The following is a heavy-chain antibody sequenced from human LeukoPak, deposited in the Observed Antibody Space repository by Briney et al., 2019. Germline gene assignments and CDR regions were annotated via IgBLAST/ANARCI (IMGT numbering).Heavy chain of an antibody. D-gene: IGHD2-8*02. CDR2: INPNSGDT. J-gene: IGHJ4*02. Sequence: ASVKVSCKASGYTFIGYFMHWVRQAPGQGLEWMGWINPNSGDTNYAQKFKGRVTMTGDTSISAAYMELSSLRFDDTAVYYCSRAADVVLVPPSDDWGQGTLVTVSS. CDR1: GYTFIGYF. V-gene: IGHV1-2*02. CDR3: SRAADVVLVPPSDD.